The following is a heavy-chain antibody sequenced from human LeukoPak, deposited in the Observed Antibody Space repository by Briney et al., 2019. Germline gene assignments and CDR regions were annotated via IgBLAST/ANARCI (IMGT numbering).Heavy chain of an antibody. CDR3: ARGRGWTFDY. Sequence: SQTLSLTCTVSGGSISSDDYYWSWIRQPPRKGLEWIGYIYYSGSTYYNTSLKSRVTISVDTSKNQFSLKLSSVTAADTAVYYCARGRGWTFDYWGQGTLVTVSS. CDR1: GGSISSDDYY. J-gene: IGHJ4*02. V-gene: IGHV4-30-4*01. D-gene: IGHD6-19*01. CDR2: IYYSGST.